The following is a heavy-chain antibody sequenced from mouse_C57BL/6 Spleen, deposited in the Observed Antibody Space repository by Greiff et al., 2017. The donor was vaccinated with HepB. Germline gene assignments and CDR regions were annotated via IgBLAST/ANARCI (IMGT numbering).Heavy chain of an antibody. CDR1: GYAFTNYL. CDR3: ARHEEGYYYGSRALAMDY. Sequence: QVQLQQSGAELVRPGTSVKVSCKASGYAFTNYLIEWVKQRPGQGLEWIGVINPGSGGTNYNEKFKGKATLTADKSSSTAYMQLSSLTSEDSAVYFCARHEEGYYYGSRALAMDYWGQGTSVTVSS. CDR2: INPGSGGT. D-gene: IGHD1-1*01. V-gene: IGHV1-54*01. J-gene: IGHJ4*01.